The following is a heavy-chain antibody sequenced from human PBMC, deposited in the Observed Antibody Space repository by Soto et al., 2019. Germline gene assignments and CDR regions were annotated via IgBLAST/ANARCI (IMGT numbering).Heavy chain of an antibody. CDR2: ISSDGSNK. CDR3: ARDRGWTCDY. V-gene: IGHV3-30*03. D-gene: IGHD3-10*01. Sequence: QVQLVESGGGVVQPGRSLRVSCAASGFTFSNYGMHWVRQAPGKGLEWVALISSDGSNKYYADSVKGRFSFSRDNSKNTLYLQVNSLRHEETAVYYCARDRGWTCDYWGQGTLVTVSS. J-gene: IGHJ4*02. CDR1: GFTFSNYG.